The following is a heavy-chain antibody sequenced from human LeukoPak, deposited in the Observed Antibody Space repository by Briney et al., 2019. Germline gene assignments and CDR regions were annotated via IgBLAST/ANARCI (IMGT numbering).Heavy chain of an antibody. CDR2: IYDNVPTT. CDR3: AKDFRIGYSAHFDY. D-gene: IGHD2-21*01. CDR1: GFTFRSHA. V-gene: IGHV3-23*01. Sequence: GGSLRLSCVGSGFTFRSHAMSWVRQAAEKGLEFVSGIYDNVPTTYYADSVKGRFSISRDNSKNTLYLQMDSLRGEDTAVYYCAKDFRIGYSAHFDYWGQGALVTVSS. J-gene: IGHJ4*02.